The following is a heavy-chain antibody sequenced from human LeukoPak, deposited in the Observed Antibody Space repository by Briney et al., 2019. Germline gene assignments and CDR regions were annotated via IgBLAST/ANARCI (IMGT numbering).Heavy chain of an antibody. D-gene: IGHD2-2*01. Sequence: SETLSLTCTVSGGSISSGGYSWSWSRQHRGKGLEWIGYIYYSGSTYYNPSLKSRVTISVDTSKNQFSLKLSSVTAADTAVYYCARQYCSSTSCRPFDYWGQGTLVTVSS. V-gene: IGHV4-31*03. J-gene: IGHJ4*02. CDR2: IYYSGST. CDR3: ARQYCSSTSCRPFDY. CDR1: GGSISSGGYS.